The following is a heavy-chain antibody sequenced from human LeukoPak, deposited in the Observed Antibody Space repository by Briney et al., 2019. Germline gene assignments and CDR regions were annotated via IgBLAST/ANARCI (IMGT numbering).Heavy chain of an antibody. CDR1: GFIIKTYS. CDR2: ISSSGGYI. J-gene: IGHJ4*02. Sequence: KPGGSLRLSCAASGFIIKTYSMTWVRQAPGKGLEWVSTISSSGGYIYYADSVKGRFTISRDTAKNSLYLQMNSLRVEDTAVYNCARLRDTVTSASDYWGQGTLVTVSS. D-gene: IGHD4-17*01. V-gene: IGHV3-21*01. CDR3: ARLRDTVTSASDY.